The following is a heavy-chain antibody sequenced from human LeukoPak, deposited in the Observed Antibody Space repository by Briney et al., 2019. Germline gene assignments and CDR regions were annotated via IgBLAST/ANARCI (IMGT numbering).Heavy chain of an antibody. CDR1: GFTFSYYA. V-gene: IGHV3-23*01. CDR3: AIYNRADY. J-gene: IGHJ4*01. Sequence: GGSLRLSCAASGFTFSYYAISWVRRAPGKGLEWVSVISDSGSNTYYADSVKGRFTISRDNSKNTVYLQMNNLRAEDTAVYYCAIYNRADYWAHGTLVTVSS. D-gene: IGHD1-14*01. CDR2: ISDSGSNT.